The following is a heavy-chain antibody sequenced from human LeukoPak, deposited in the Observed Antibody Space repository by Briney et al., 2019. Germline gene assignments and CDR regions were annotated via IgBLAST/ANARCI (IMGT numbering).Heavy chain of an antibody. Sequence: GGSLRLSCAASGFTFRNYDIHWIRQAPGKGLEWVSSIDTDGTYIHCADSVKGRFTISRDSSKNSLYLQMNSLRAEDTAVYYCARDNTYCSGSRRYDRFDYWGQGTLVTVSS. CDR2: IDTDGTYI. V-gene: IGHV3-21*01. CDR3: ARDNTYCSGSRRYDRFDY. CDR1: GFTFRNYD. J-gene: IGHJ4*02. D-gene: IGHD2-15*01.